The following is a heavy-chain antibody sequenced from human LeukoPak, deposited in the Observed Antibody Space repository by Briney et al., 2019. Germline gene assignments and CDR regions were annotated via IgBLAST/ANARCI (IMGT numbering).Heavy chain of an antibody. CDR3: ARSKIDY. V-gene: IGHV3-11*04. CDR1: GFTFRDYH. Sequence: PGGSLRLSCIASGFTFRDYHMNWIRQAPGKGLEWISYIGGSGSAIYYADSVKGRFTISRDNAKNPLDLQMNSLRADDTAIYYCARSKIDYWGQGTLVTVSS. D-gene: IGHD4-11*01. J-gene: IGHJ4*02. CDR2: IGGSGSAI.